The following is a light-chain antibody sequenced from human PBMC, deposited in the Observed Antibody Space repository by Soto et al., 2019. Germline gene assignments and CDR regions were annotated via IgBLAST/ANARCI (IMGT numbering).Light chain of an antibody. J-gene: IGLJ2*01. CDR1: SSNIGSNT. CDR2: SNN. CDR3: ATWDDSLNGVV. V-gene: IGLV1-44*01. Sequence: QSALTQPPSASGTPGQRGTISCSGSSSNIGSNTVNWYQQLPGTAPKLLIYSNNQRPSGVPDRFSGSKSGTSASLAISGLQSEDEADYYCATWDDSLNGVVFGGGTKLTVL.